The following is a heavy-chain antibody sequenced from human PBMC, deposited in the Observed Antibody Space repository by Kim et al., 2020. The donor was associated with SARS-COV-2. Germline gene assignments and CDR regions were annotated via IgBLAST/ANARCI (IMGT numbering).Heavy chain of an antibody. Sequence: SETLSLTCTVSGGSISSGGYYWSWIRQHPGKGLEWIGYIYYSGSTYYNPSLKSRVTISVDTSKNQFSLKLSSVTAADTAVYYCARTGDKGAFDIWGQGTMVTVSS. CDR3: ARTGDKGAFDI. J-gene: IGHJ3*02. CDR2: IYYSGST. V-gene: IGHV4-31*03. CDR1: GGSISSGGYY. D-gene: IGHD7-27*01.